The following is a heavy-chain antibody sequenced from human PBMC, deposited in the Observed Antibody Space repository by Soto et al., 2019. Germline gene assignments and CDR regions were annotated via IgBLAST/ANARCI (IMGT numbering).Heavy chain of an antibody. CDR3: AHSRWTGTKAYFDY. Sequence: QITLEESGPARVKPTQSLALTCTFSGFSLSTSGVGVGWVRQPPGKALEWLALIYWDDDKRYSPSRQSRLTITKDTAKNQVVLIMLNMDPVDTATYYCAHSRWTGTKAYFDYWGQGTLVTVSS. D-gene: IGHD1-1*01. CDR1: GFSLSTSGVG. CDR2: IYWDDDK. V-gene: IGHV2-5*02. J-gene: IGHJ4*02.